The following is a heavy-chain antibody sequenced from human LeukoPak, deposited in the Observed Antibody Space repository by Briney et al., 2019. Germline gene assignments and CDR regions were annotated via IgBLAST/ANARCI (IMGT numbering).Heavy chain of an antibody. V-gene: IGHV1-8*02. CDR2: MNPNSGNT. D-gene: IGHD6-19*01. CDR1: GYTFTNYD. Sequence: ASVKVSCKASGYTFTNYDINWVRQATGQGLEWMGWMNPNSGNTGYAQKFQGRVTMTTDTSTSTAYMELMSLRSDDTAVFYCARDGSGGGGYFDYWGQGTLVIVSS. CDR3: ARDGSGGGGYFDY. J-gene: IGHJ4*02.